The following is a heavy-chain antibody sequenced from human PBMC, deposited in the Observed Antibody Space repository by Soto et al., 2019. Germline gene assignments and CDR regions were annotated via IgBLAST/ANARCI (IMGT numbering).Heavy chain of an antibody. D-gene: IGHD6-13*01. CDR1: GFTFSSYA. CDR3: AKDVDSSSLYGAFDI. J-gene: IGHJ3*02. CDR2: ISGSGGST. Sequence: GGSLRLSCAASGFTFSSYAMSWVRQAPGKGLEWVSAISGSGGSTYYADSVKGRFTISRDNAKNTLYLQMNSLRPEDTAVYSCAKDVDSSSLYGAFDIWGQGTMVTVSS. V-gene: IGHV3-23*01.